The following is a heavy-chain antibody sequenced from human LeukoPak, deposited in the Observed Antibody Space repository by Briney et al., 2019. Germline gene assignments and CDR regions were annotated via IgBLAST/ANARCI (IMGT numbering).Heavy chain of an antibody. CDR1: GFTFSSYA. D-gene: IGHD3-22*01. J-gene: IGHJ5*02. CDR2: ISSSSSTI. CDR3: ARDRGTYYYDSSGYP. V-gene: IGHV3-48*02. Sequence: GGSLRLSCTASGFTFSSYAMSWVRQAPGKGLEWVSYISSSSSTIYYADSVKGRFTISRDNAKNSLYLQMNSLRDEDTAVYYCARDRGTYYYDSSGYPWGQGTLVTVSS.